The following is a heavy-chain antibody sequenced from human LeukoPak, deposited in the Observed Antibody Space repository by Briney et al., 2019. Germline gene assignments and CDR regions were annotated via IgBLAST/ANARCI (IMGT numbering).Heavy chain of an antibody. CDR1: GFIFSTYG. Sequence: PWGSLRLSCAASGFIFSTYGMYWIRQAPGKGLEWVAFIRHDGSIKNYADSVKGRSTISRDNSKNTLYLQMNSMRADDTAFYYCAKDSFADIDYWGQGNLVTVSA. J-gene: IGHJ4*02. D-gene: IGHD3-3*01. CDR3: AKDSFADIDY. V-gene: IGHV3-30*02. CDR2: IRHDGSIK.